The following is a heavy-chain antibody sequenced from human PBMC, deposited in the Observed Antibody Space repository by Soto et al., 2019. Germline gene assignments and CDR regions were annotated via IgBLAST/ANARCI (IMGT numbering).Heavy chain of an antibody. CDR3: AIYGDPYYYYYGMDV. D-gene: IGHD4-17*01. J-gene: IGHJ6*02. CDR1: GFTFSSYA. Sequence: GGSLRLSCAASGFTFSSYAMHWVRQAPGKGLEWVAVISYDGSNKYYADSVKGRFTISRDNSKNTLYLQMNSLRAEDTAVYYCAIYGDPYYYYYGMDVWGQGTTVTVSS. CDR2: ISYDGSNK. V-gene: IGHV3-30-3*01.